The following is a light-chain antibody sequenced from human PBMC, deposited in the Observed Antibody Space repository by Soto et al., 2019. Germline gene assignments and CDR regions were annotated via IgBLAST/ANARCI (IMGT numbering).Light chain of an antibody. J-gene: IGKJ1*01. CDR1: QNIDMY. CDR2: GAS. V-gene: IGKV1-39*01. Sequence: DIHMTQSPSSLSASVGDTVTITCRASQNIDMYLNWYQQKPGKAPRVLISGASNLQSGVPSRFSGSGSGTDFTLTISSLQPEDVATYYCQKYNSAPLTFGQGTKVDIK. CDR3: QKYNSAPLT.